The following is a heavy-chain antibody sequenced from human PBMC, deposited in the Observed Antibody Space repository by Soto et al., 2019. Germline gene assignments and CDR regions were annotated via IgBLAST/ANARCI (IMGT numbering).Heavy chain of an antibody. V-gene: IGHV3-30*18. J-gene: IGHJ4*02. CDR2: ISYDGSNK. CDR1: GFTFSSYG. Sequence: QVQLVESGGGVVQPGRSLRLSCAASGFTFSSYGMHWVRQAPGKGLEWVAVISYDGSNKYYADSVKGRFTISRDNSKNTLYLQMNSLRAEDTAVYYCAKENKWRYYYDTASLPRGPDYWGQGTLVTVSS. CDR3: AKENKWRYYYDTASLPRGPDY. D-gene: IGHD3-22*01.